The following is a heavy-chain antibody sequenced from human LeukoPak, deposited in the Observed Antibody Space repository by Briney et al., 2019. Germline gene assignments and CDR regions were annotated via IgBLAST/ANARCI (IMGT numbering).Heavy chain of an antibody. CDR2: VSYDGSGE. V-gene: IGHV3-30*01. D-gene: IGHD1-26*01. CDR3: ARDGVGTAFDL. J-gene: IGHJ3*01. Sequence: GRSLRLSCAASGFIFSSYPMHWVRQAPGKGLEWVAVVSYDGSGENYADSVNGRFTISRDNSKNTLYLQMNSLRAEDTAVFYCARDGVGTAFDLWGQGTMVTVSS. CDR1: GFIFSSYP.